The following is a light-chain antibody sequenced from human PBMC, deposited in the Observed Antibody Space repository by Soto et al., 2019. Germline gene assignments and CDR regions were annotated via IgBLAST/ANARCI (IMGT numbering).Light chain of an antibody. CDR3: QQYGSSPWT. CDR1: QSVGTR. J-gene: IGKJ1*01. Sequence: EILLTQSPDTLSLSPGERATLSFRAAQSVGTRLAWYQHKTGQAPRLLISGASSRATGIPDRFTGSGSETSFTLTISRLEPEDFAVYCCQQYGSSPWTFGQGTKVDI. CDR2: GAS. V-gene: IGKV3-20*01.